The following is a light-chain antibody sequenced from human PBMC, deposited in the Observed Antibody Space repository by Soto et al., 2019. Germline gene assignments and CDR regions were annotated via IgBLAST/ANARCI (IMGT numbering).Light chain of an antibody. CDR2: EVS. V-gene: IGLV2-14*01. CDR3: SSYTSSSTYVI. J-gene: IGLJ2*01. CDR1: SSDVGGYKY. Sequence: QSVLTQPASVSGSPGQSITISCTGTSSDVGGYKYVSWYQHHPGKAPKFIIYEVSNRPSGVSNRFSGSKSGNTASLTISGLQAEDEADYYCSSYTSSSTYVIFGGGTKLTVL.